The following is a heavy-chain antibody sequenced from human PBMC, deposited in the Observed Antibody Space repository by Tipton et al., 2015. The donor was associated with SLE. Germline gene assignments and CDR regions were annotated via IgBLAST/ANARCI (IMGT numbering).Heavy chain of an antibody. J-gene: IGHJ3*02. Sequence: QSGPEVKKPGSSVKVSCKASGGTFSSYTISWVRQAPGQGLEWMGRIIPILGIANYAQKFQGRVTMTTDTSTSTAYMELRSLRSDDTAVYYCANEITHIWGQGTMVTVSS. V-gene: IGHV1-69*02. CDR2: IIPILGIA. CDR3: ANEITHI. D-gene: IGHD1-14*01. CDR1: GGTFSSYT.